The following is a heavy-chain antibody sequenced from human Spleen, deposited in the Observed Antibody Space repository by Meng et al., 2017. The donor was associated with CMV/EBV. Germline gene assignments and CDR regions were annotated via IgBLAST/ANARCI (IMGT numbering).Heavy chain of an antibody. CDR1: GYTFTGYY. J-gene: IGHJ4*02. V-gene: IGHV1-2*02. D-gene: IGHD3-3*01. CDR2: INPNSGGT. CDR3: ARSQVSQFSAWLSPLDY. Sequence: ASVKFSCKASGYTFTGYYMHWVRQAPGQGLEWMGWINPNSGGTNYAQKFQGRVTLTRDTSISATYMELRGLRSDDTAVYYCARSQVSQFSAWLSPLDYWGQGILVTVSS.